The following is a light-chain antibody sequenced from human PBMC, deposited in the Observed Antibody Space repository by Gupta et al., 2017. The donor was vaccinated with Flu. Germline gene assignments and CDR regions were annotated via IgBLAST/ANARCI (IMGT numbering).Light chain of an antibody. J-gene: IGKJ1*01. Sequence: DIQMTQSPSTLSASVGDRVSITCRASQSISSRLAWYQQKPGKAPKLLIYKASSLETGVPSRFSGSGSGTEFTLTISSLQPDDFATYHCQQYNTYPGTFGQGTKVEIK. CDR2: KAS. V-gene: IGKV1-5*03. CDR1: QSISSR. CDR3: QQYNTYPGT.